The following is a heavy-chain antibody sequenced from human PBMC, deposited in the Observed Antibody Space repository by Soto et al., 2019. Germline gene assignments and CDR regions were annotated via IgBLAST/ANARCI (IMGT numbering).Heavy chain of an antibody. CDR2: IIPIFGTA. V-gene: IGHV1-69*13. Sequence: ASVKVSCKASGGTFSSYAISWVRQAPGQGLEWMGGIIPIFGTANYAQKFQGRVTITADESTSTAYMELSSLRSEDTAVYYCARDVDTAPHPLAYWGQGTLVTVSS. D-gene: IGHD5-18*01. CDR3: ARDVDTAPHPLAY. CDR1: GGTFSSYA. J-gene: IGHJ4*02.